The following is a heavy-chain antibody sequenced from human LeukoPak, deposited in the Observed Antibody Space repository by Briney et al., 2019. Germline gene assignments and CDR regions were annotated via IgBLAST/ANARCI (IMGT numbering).Heavy chain of an antibody. CDR2: MYTSGST. Sequence: PSETLSLTCTVSGGSISSYYWTWIRQPAGKGLEWIGRMYTSGSTNYNPSLKSRVTMSVDTSKNQFSLKLSSVTAADTAVYYCERDRGGVPAAKGAYYFDYWGQGTLVTVSS. V-gene: IGHV4-4*07. CDR3: ERDRGGVPAAKGAYYFDY. D-gene: IGHD2-2*01. J-gene: IGHJ4*02. CDR1: GGSISSYY.